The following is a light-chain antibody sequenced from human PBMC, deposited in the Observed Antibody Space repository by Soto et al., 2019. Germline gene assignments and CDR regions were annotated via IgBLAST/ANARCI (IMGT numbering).Light chain of an antibody. V-gene: IGLV2-14*01. J-gene: IGLJ3*02. CDR2: EVT. CDR1: SSDVGGYNY. Sequence: QSALTQPASVAGSPGQSISISCTGTSSDVGGYNYVSWYQQHPGNAPKLMIYEVTNRPSGVSNRFSGSKSGNTASLTISGLHAEDEADYYCTSYTTSSTRVFGGGTKLTVL. CDR3: TSYTTSSTRV.